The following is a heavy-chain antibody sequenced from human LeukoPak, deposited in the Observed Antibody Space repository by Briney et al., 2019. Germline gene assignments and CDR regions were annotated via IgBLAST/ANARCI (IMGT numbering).Heavy chain of an antibody. J-gene: IGHJ4*02. Sequence: ASVKVSCKASGYTFTSYYMHWVRQDPGQGLEWMGIVNPSGGSTSYAQKFQGRVTMTRDTSTSTVYMELSSLRSEDTAVYYCAVDSSGYYYFDYWGQGTLVTVSS. D-gene: IGHD3-22*01. CDR1: GYTFTSYY. CDR2: VNPSGGST. V-gene: IGHV1-46*01. CDR3: AVDSSGYYYFDY.